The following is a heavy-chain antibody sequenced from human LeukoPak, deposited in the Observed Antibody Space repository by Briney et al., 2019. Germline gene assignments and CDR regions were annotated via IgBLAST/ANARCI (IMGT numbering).Heavy chain of an antibody. V-gene: IGHV4-34*01. D-gene: IGHD2-2*01. CDR1: GGSFSGYY. Sequence: PSETLCLTCAVYGGSFSGYYWSWIRQPPGKGLEWIGEINHSGSTNYNPSLKSRVTISVDTSKNQFSLKLSSVTAADTAVYYCARRRGYCSSTSCYDAPYRNWGQGTLVTVSS. J-gene: IGHJ4*02. CDR3: ARRRGYCSSTSCYDAPYRN. CDR2: INHSGST.